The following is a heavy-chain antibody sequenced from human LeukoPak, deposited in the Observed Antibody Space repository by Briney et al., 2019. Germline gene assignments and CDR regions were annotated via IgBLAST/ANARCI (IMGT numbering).Heavy chain of an antibody. D-gene: IGHD6-19*01. CDR2: INHSGST. CDR3: ARDTAVAGTDY. Sequence: SETLSLTCAVYGGSFSGYYWSWIRQPPGKGLEWIGEINHSGSTSYNPSLKSRVTISVDTSKNQFSLKLSSVTAADTAVYHCARDTAVAGTDYWGQGTLVTVSS. V-gene: IGHV4-34*01. CDR1: GGSFSGYY. J-gene: IGHJ4*02.